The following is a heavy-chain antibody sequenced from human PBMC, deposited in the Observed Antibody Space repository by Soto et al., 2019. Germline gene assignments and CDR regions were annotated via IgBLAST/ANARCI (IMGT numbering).Heavy chain of an antibody. D-gene: IGHD3-22*01. J-gene: IGHJ4*02. CDR2: TSYRSKWYN. CDR1: GDSVSSNSAA. CDR3: ARGASYDSSGYYDEFDY. Sequence: SQTLSLTCDISGDSVSSNSAAWNWIRQSPSRGLEWLGRTSYRSKWYNDYAVSVKSRITINPDTSKNQFSLQLNSVTPEDTALYYCARGASYDSSGYYDEFDYWGQGTLVTVSS. V-gene: IGHV6-1*01.